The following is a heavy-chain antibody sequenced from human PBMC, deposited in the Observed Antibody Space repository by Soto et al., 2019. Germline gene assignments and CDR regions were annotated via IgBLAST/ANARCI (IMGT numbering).Heavy chain of an antibody. CDR1: GGSFSGYY. J-gene: IGHJ4*02. Sequence: SETLSLTCAVYGGSFSGYYWSWIRQPPGKGLEWIGEINHSGSTNYNPSLKSRVTISVDTSKNQFSLKLSSVTAADTAVYYYARGRIMITSDFDYWGQGTLVTVSS. D-gene: IGHD3-16*01. CDR3: ARGRIMITSDFDY. CDR2: INHSGST. V-gene: IGHV4-34*01.